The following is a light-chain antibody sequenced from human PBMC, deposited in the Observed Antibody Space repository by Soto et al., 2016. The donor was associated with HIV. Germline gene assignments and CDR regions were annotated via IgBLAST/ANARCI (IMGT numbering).Light chain of an antibody. CDR2: DDS. V-gene: IGLV3-21*03. CDR1: DIGSKS. CDR3: QVWDASTDLVV. Sequence: SYELPQPPSVSVAPGKTARITCGGNDIGSKSVHWYQQKPGQAPILVLYDDSDRPSGIPERFSGSNSGDTATLSISRVEAGDEADYYCQVWDASTDLVVFGGGTKLTVL. J-gene: IGLJ2*01.